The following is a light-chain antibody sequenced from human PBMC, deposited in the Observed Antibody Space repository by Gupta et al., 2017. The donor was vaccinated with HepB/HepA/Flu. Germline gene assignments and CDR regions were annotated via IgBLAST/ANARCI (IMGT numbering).Light chain of an antibody. V-gene: IGKV3-15*01. CDR2: GAS. CDR1: QSVSSN. Sequence: EIVMTQSPATLSVSPGERATLSCRASQSVSSNLAWYQQKPGQAPRLLIYGASTRATGIPARFSGSGSGTEFTLTISSRQSEDFAVYYCQQDNNWPLTFGGGTXVEIK. CDR3: QQDNNWPLT. J-gene: IGKJ4*01.